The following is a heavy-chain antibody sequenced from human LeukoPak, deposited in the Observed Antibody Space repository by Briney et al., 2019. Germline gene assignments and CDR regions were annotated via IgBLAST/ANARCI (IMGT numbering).Heavy chain of an antibody. D-gene: IGHD3-10*01. J-gene: IGHJ5*02. CDR2: IYYSGST. V-gene: IGHV4-59*08. CDR1: GGSISSYY. CDR3: ARHPNVVTYYYGSGSYSFDP. Sequence: SETLSLTCTVSGGSISSYYWSWIRQPPGKGLEWIGYIYYSGSTNYNPSLKSRVTISVDTSKNQFSLKLSSVTAVDTAVYYCARHPNVVTYYYGSGSYSFDPWGQGTLVTVSS.